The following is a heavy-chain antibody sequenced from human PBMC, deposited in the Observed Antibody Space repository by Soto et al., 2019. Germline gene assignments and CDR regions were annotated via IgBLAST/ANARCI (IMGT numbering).Heavy chain of an antibody. Sequence: ASVKVSCKASGYTFTGYYMHWVRQAPGQGLEWMGWINPNSGGTNYAQKLQGRVTMTTDTSTSTAYMELRSLRSDDTAVYYCARGGVGDYYDSSGYSSLLYWGQGTLVTVSS. CDR3: ARGGVGDYYDSSGYSSLLY. V-gene: IGHV1-2*02. J-gene: IGHJ4*02. CDR2: INPNSGGT. CDR1: GYTFTGYY. D-gene: IGHD3-22*01.